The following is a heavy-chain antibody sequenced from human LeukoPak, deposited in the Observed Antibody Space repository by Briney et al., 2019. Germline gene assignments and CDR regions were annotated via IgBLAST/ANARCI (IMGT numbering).Heavy chain of an antibody. CDR2: IGPTGSDR. J-gene: IGHJ4*02. CDR1: GLTFSTSG. D-gene: IGHD1-14*01. CDR3: ATETNGRHYDY. Sequence: PGGSLRLSCTASGLTFSTSGLNWVRQAPGKGLEWVASIGPTGSDRYHADSIKGRFTISRDNANNFLYLQTNSLRAEDTAVYYCATETNGRHYDYWGQGTLLTVSS. V-gene: IGHV3-21*06.